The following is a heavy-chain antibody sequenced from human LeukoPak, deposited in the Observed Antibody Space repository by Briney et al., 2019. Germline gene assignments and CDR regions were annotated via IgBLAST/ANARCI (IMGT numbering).Heavy chain of an antibody. D-gene: IGHD4-17*01. J-gene: IGHJ4*02. CDR3: TSPMRYGAYANDY. CDR1: GFSLSGSA. CDR2: ISSKANSYAT. V-gene: IGHV3-73*01. Sequence: PGGSLRLSCAASGFSLSGSAMHWVRQASGKGLEWVGRISSKANSYATAYTASVNGRFTISRNDSKNTAYLQLNSLKTEDTAVYYCTSPMRYGAYANDYWGQGTLVTVSS.